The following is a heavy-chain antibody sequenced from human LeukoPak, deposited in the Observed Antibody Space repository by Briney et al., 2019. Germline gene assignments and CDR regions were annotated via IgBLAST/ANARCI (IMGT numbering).Heavy chain of an antibody. V-gene: IGHV3-23*01. CDR1: GFTFSSYA. CDR2: ISGSGGST. J-gene: IGHJ6*02. Sequence: GGSLRLSCAASGFTFSSYAMSWVRQAPGKGLEWVSAISGSGGSTYYADSVKGRFTISRDNSKNTLYLQMNSLRAEDTAVYYCAKDMDRGVTNLGYYYGMDVWGQGTTVTVSS. CDR3: AKDMDRGVTNLGYYYGMDV. D-gene: IGHD3-10*01.